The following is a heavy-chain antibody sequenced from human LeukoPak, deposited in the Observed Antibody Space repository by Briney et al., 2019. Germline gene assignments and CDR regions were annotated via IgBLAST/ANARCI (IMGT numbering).Heavy chain of an antibody. J-gene: IGHJ5*02. CDR1: GGSISSSSYY. Sequence: SETLSLTCTVSGGSISSSSYYWGWIRQPPGKGLEWIGSIYYSGSTNYNPSLKSRVTISVDTSKNQFSLKLSSVTAADTAVYYCARDSGYSSGWYVWFDPWGQGTLVTVSS. D-gene: IGHD6-19*01. CDR2: IYYSGST. CDR3: ARDSGYSSGWYVWFDP. V-gene: IGHV4-39*07.